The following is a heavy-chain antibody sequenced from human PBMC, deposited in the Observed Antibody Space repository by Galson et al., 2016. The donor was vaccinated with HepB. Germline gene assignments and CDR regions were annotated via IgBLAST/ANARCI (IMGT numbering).Heavy chain of an antibody. V-gene: IGHV4-59*08. Sequence: SETLSLTCTVSGGSISPYYWSWIRQPPGKGLEWIAYMYYSGSTTYNPSLKSRVTTSVDTSKNQFSLEVSSVSAADTAVYYCARGARYEAETYDYWGQGTLVIVSS. J-gene: IGHJ4*02. CDR1: GGSISPYY. D-gene: IGHD2-2*01. CDR2: MYYSGST. CDR3: ARGARYEAETYDY.